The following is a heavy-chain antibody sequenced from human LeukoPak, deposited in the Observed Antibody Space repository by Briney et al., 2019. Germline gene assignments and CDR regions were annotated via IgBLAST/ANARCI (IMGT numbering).Heavy chain of an antibody. CDR2: INHSGST. CDR1: GGSFSGYY. CDR3: ANDLFGDFWSGYYSYFDY. Sequence: PSETLSLTCAVYGGSFSGYYWSWIRQPPGKGLEWIGEINHSGSTNYNPSLKSRVTISVDTSKNQFSLKLSSVTAADTAVYYCANDLFGDFWSGYYSYFDYWGQGTLVTVSS. J-gene: IGHJ4*02. V-gene: IGHV4-34*01. D-gene: IGHD3-3*01.